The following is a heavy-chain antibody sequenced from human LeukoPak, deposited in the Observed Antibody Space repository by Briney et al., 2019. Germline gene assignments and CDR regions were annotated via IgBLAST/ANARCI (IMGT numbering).Heavy chain of an antibody. CDR1: GYTFTSYD. V-gene: IGHV1-8*03. CDR3: ARGGGKPTLNAFDI. CDR2: MNPNSGNT. D-gene: IGHD3-16*01. J-gene: IGHJ3*02. Sequence: ASVKVSCKASGYTFTSYDINWVRRATGQGLEWMGWMNPNSGNTGYAQEFQGRVTITRNTSISTAYMELSSLRSEDTAVYYCARGGGKPTLNAFDIWGQGTMVTVSS.